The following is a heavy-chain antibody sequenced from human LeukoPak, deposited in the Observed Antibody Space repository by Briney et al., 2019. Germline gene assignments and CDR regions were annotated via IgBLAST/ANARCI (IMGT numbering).Heavy chain of an antibody. D-gene: IGHD2-2*01. CDR3: ARGLEVPAAYNWFDP. V-gene: IGHV1-2*02. CDR1: GYTFTGYY. Sequence: GASVKVSCKASGYTFTGYYMHWVRQALGQGLEWMGWINPNSGGTNYAQKFQGRVTMTRDTSISTAYMELSRLRSDDTAVYYCARGLEVPAAYNWFDPWGQGTLVTVSS. J-gene: IGHJ5*02. CDR2: INPNSGGT.